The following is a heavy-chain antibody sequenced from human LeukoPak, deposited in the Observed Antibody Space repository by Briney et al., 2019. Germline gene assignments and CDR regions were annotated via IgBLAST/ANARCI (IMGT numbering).Heavy chain of an antibody. CDR1: GGSISSYY. J-gene: IGHJ4*02. CDR2: IYYSGST. V-gene: IGHV4-59*01. D-gene: IGHD1-26*01. CDR3: ARDRGIEFDC. Sequence: KTSETLSLTCTVSGGSISSYYLSWIRQPPGKGLEWIGYIYYSGSTNYNPSLKSRVTISVDTSKNQFSLKLSSVTAADTAVYYCARDRGIEFDCLGRGTLVTVSS.